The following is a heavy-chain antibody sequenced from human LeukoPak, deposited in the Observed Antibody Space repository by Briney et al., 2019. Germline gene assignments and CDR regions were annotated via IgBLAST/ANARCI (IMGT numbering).Heavy chain of an antibody. CDR1: GFTVSSNY. CDR3: AKLVGGLPFDL. J-gene: IGHJ3*01. V-gene: IGHV3-23*01. CDR2: ISGSGDTT. D-gene: IGHD1-26*01. Sequence: PGGSLRLSCAASGFTVSSNYMSWVRHAPGKGLEWVSTISGSGDTTYYADSVKGRFTISRDNSKNSLYLQMNSLRVEDTALYYCAKLVGGLPFDLWGQGTVVTVSS.